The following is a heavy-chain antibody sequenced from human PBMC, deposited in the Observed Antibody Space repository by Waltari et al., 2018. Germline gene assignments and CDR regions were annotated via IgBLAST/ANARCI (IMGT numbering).Heavy chain of an antibody. J-gene: IGHJ4*02. D-gene: IGHD1-1*01. Sequence: EVQLLESGGGLVQPGGSLRLSCAASGFPYSSYAMTWVRQAPGKGLEWVAAITGSGDSTYYADSVRGRFTISRDNSKNTVYLQMNSLRADDTAVYYCAKDRTGTFDYWGQGTLVTVSS. CDR1: GFPYSSYA. V-gene: IGHV3-23*01. CDR3: AKDRTGTFDY. CDR2: ITGSGDST.